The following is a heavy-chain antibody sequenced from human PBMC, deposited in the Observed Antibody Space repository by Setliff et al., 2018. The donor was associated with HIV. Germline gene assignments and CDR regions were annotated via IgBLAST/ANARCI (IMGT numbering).Heavy chain of an antibody. CDR2: ISVYSGHT. CDR3: ARVPLGYDRSGFYGVIDYFQL. D-gene: IGHD3-22*01. J-gene: IGHJ1*01. V-gene: IGHV1-18*01. Sequence: ASVKVSCKASGYMFISYGISWVRQAPGPGLEWMGWISVYSGHTKYAQKFQDRVTMTTDTSTSTAYMEMRDLTSDDTAVYYCARVPLGYDRSGFYGVIDYFQLWGQGTPVTVSS. CDR1: GYMFISYG.